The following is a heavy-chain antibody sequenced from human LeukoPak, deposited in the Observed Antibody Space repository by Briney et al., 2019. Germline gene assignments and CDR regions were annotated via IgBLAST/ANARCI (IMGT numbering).Heavy chain of an antibody. CDR2: MSGDGTST. V-gene: IGHV3-74*01. CDR1: GFTFKDYW. CDR3: ASSRMAVAGHY. J-gene: IGHJ4*02. Sequence: GGSLRLSCVASGFTFKDYWMYWVRQAPGKGLVCVSRMSGDGTSTTYADSAKGRFTISRDNAKNSLYLQMNSLRAEDTAVYYCASSRMAVAGHYWGQGTLVTVSS. D-gene: IGHD6-19*01.